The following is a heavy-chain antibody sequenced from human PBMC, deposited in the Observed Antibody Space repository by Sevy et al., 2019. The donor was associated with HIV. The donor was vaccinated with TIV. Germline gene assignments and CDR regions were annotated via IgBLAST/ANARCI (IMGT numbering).Heavy chain of an antibody. CDR1: GFTFSTYA. Sequence: GGSLRLSCAASGFTFSTYAMSWVRQAPGKGLEWVSAISGSGGSTYYADSVKGRFTISRDKSKNTLYLQVNSLRVADKAVYYCAKGDRTFYGLDVWGQGTTVTVSS. D-gene: IGHD2-15*01. V-gene: IGHV3-23*01. CDR2: ISGSGGST. J-gene: IGHJ6*02. CDR3: AKGDRTFYGLDV.